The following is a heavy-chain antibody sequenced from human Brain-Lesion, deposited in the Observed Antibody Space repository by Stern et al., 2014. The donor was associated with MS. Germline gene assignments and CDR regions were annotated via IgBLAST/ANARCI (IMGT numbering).Heavy chain of an antibody. D-gene: IGHD3-22*01. CDR2: INPKSGGT. Sequence: VHLVESGAEVKKPGASVKVSCKASGYTFTGDYMHWVRQAPGQGLEWMGWINPKSGGTNYAQKFQGWVTMTRDTSINTAYMELSRLRSDDTAVYYCATYYYDSTVYNDFWGQGTLVTVSS. V-gene: IGHV1-2*04. CDR3: ATYYYDSTVYNDF. CDR1: GYTFTGDY. J-gene: IGHJ4*02.